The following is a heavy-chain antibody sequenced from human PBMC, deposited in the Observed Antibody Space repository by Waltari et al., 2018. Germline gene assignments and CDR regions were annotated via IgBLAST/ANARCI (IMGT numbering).Heavy chain of an antibody. J-gene: IGHJ5*02. CDR1: GYTFSTNW. Sequence: EVLLVQSGPEVRKPGESLKISCKASGYTFSTNWIGWVRQLPGKGLQWMGSSYPHDADTIYTPPIHGHVTSSVYKSTNTAFLQGSSLKASDTGIYYSVRGDGVIPVVPNWFDPWGQGTLVTVSP. V-gene: IGHV5-51*01. D-gene: IGHD2-15*01. CDR3: VRGDGVIPVVPNWFDP. CDR2: SYPHDADT.